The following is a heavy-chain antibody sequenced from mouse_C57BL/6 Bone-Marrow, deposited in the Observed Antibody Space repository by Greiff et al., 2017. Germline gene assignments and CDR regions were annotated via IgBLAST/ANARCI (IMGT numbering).Heavy chain of an antibody. V-gene: IGHV1-50*01. D-gene: IGHD1-1*01. J-gene: IGHJ1*03. CDR3: ARDYYGSSWYFDV. Sequence: VKLQESGAELVKPGASVKLSCKASGYTFTSYWMQWVKQRPGQGLAWIGELDPSDSYTNYNQKFKGKATLTVDTSSSTAYMQLSSLTSEDSAVYYCARDYYGSSWYFDVWGTGTTVTVSS. CDR1: GYTFTSYW. CDR2: LDPSDSYT.